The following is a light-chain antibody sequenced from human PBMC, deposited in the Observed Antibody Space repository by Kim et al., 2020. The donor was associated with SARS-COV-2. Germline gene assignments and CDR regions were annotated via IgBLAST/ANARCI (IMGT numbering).Light chain of an antibody. V-gene: IGLV3-21*04. CDR2: YDT. J-gene: IGLJ2*01. CDR1: SIGLQS. CDR3: QVWDTGSDHPI. Sequence: SYELTQPPSVSVAPGKTARITCGENSIGLQSVHWYQQKPGQAPVLAIYYDTDRPSGIPERFSGSNSGNTATLTISRVEAGDEADYYCQVWDTGSDHPIFG.